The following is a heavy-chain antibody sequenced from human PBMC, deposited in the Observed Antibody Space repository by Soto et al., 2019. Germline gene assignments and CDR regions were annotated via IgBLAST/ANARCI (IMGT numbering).Heavy chain of an antibody. D-gene: IGHD4-17*01. CDR2: IYSGGST. J-gene: IGHJ6*03. V-gene: IGHV3-66*01. CDR1: GFTVSSNY. Sequence: GGSLRLSCAASGFTVSSNYMSWVRQAPGKGLEWVSVIYSGGSTYYADSVKGRFTISRDNSKNTLYLQMNSLRAEDTAVYYCASSGRATVTTKGYYYYYMDVWGKGTTVTVSS. CDR3: ASSGRATVTTKGYYYYYMDV.